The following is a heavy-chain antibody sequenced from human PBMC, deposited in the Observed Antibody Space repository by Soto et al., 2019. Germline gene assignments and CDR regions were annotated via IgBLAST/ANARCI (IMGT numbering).Heavy chain of an antibody. Sequence: EVQLVESGGGLVKPGGSLRLSCAASGFTFSNAWMSWVRQAPGKGLEWVGRIKSKTDGGTTDYAAPVKGRFTISRDDSKNTLYLQMNSVETEDTAVYYCTTDLGALGNTAGLASLSSNWGQGTLVTVCS. CDR2: IKSKTDGGTT. CDR1: GFTFSNAW. CDR3: TTDLGALGNTAGLASLSSN. V-gene: IGHV3-15*01. D-gene: IGHD3-16*01. J-gene: IGHJ4*02.